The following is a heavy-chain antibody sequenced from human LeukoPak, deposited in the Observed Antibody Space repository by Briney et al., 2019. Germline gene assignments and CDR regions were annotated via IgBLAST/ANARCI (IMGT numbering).Heavy chain of an antibody. CDR3: ARQRVEMATTRDWYFDL. CDR1: GYSFTSYW. J-gene: IGHJ2*01. CDR2: IYPGDSDT. V-gene: IGHV5-51*01. D-gene: IGHD5-24*01. Sequence: GESLKISCKGSGYSFTSYWIGWVRQMPGKGLEWMGIIYPGDSDTRYSPSFQGQVTISADKSISTAYLQWSSLKASDTAMYYCARQRVEMATTRDWYFDLWGRGTLVTVSS.